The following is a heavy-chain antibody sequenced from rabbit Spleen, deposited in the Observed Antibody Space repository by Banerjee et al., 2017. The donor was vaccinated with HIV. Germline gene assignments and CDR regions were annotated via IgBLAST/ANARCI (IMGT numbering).Heavy chain of an antibody. Sequence: QEQLVESGGGLVQPEGSLTLTCKASGFDFSSNAMCWVRQAPGKGPEWIACIANGDGSTYYASWVNGRFTISRSTSLNTVTLQMTSLTAADTATYFCVRNSGWGVSYFTLWGPGTLVTVS. CDR2: IANGDGST. CDR1: GFDFSSNA. J-gene: IGHJ4*01. CDR3: VRNSGWGVSYFTL. V-gene: IGHV1S47*01. D-gene: IGHD4-1*01.